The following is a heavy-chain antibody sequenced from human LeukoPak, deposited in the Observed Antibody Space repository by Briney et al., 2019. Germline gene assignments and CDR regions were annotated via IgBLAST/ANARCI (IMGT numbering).Heavy chain of an antibody. CDR2: IEQDGSEK. Sequence: GGSLRLSCAASGFTFSSYGMHWVRQAPGKGLEWVANIEQDGSEKYYVDSVKGRFTISRDNAKNSLYLQMNSLRAEDTAVYYCARARGGRGNYYYYYYMDVWGKGTTVTVSS. CDR3: ARARGGRGNYYYYYYMDV. V-gene: IGHV3-7*01. CDR1: GFTFSSYG. D-gene: IGHD2-15*01. J-gene: IGHJ6*03.